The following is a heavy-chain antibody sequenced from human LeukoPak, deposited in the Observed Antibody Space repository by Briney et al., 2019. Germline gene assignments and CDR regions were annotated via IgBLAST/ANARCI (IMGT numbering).Heavy chain of an antibody. CDR1: GYTFTSYG. CDR3: ASPYCSGGSCYSVDAFDI. D-gene: IGHD2-15*01. J-gene: IGHJ3*02. V-gene: IGHV1-18*01. Sequence: VASVKVSCKASGYTFTSYGISWVRQAPGQGLEWMGWISAYNGNTNYAQKLQGRVTMTTDTSTSTAYMELRSLRSDDTAVYYCASPYCSGGSCYSVDAFDIWGQGTMVTVSS. CDR2: ISAYNGNT.